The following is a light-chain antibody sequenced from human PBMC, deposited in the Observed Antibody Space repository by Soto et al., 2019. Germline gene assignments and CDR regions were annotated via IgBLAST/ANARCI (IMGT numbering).Light chain of an antibody. J-gene: IGKJ2*01. Sequence: MVLTQSPDTLSLSPGERATLSCRASQSVSRNWLAWYQQKPGRAPRLLIYSASSRLTGIPDRFSGSGSGTDFTLAISRLEPEDFAVYYCQQYDMSAPATFGQGTRLEFK. V-gene: IGKV3-20*01. CDR2: SAS. CDR3: QQYDMSAPAT. CDR1: QSVSRNW.